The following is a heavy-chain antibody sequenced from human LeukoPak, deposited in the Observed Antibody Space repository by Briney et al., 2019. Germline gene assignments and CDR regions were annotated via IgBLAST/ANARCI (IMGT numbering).Heavy chain of an antibody. Sequence: PGGSLRLSCAASGFTFSSYAMNWVRQAPGKGLEWVSAITGDSARTHYADSVKGRFTISRDNSKNTLYLQMNSLRAEDTAVYYCAKRYCGSSFCSYFDYWGQGTLVTVSS. CDR1: GFTFSSYA. J-gene: IGHJ4*02. D-gene: IGHD2-2*01. CDR2: ITGDSART. V-gene: IGHV3-23*01. CDR3: AKRYCGSSFCSYFDY.